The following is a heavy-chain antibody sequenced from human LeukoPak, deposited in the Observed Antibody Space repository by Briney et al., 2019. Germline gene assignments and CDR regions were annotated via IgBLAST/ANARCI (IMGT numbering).Heavy chain of an antibody. J-gene: IGHJ1*01. D-gene: IGHD4-17*01. CDR1: GLTFSNTY. V-gene: IGHV3-53*01. Sequence: GGSLRLSCAASGLTFSNTYMSWVRQAPGKGLEWVSVMYSGGRTFYADSVKGRFTISRDNSKNTLYLQMNSLRAEDTAVYFCASGGDYGDYSNWGQGTLVTVSS. CDR2: MYSGGRT. CDR3: ASGGDYGDYSN.